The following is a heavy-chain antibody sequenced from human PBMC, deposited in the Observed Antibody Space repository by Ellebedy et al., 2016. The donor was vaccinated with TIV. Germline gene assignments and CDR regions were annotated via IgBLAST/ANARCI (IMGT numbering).Heavy chain of an antibody. J-gene: IGHJ4*02. Sequence: GGSLRLXXAASGFTFSSHAMSWVRQAPGKGLEWVSGISDSGSTIYYADSVKGRFTISRDNSKNTLFLQMNSLRDEDTAVYYCARDAFGSIDYWGQGTLVTVSS. D-gene: IGHD3-3*01. CDR1: GFTFSSHA. CDR2: ISDSGSTI. CDR3: ARDAFGSIDY. V-gene: IGHV3-23*01.